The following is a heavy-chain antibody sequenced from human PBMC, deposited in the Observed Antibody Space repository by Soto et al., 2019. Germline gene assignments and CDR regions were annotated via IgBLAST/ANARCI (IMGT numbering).Heavy chain of an antibody. CDR3: SYLRGFTGRPGD. V-gene: IGHV4-30-4*02. Sequence: PSDSLYITCTASGDSMRSSGYSWSWMRQHPGKGLEWIGYIYYRGLTDYHPSLKRRLTISVDKSKNALYLQMRSVTAADTAVYYCSYLRGFTGRPGDWGQGTLVPVSS. D-gene: IGHD3-16*01. CDR1: GDSMRSSGYS. CDR2: IYYRGLT. J-gene: IGHJ1*01.